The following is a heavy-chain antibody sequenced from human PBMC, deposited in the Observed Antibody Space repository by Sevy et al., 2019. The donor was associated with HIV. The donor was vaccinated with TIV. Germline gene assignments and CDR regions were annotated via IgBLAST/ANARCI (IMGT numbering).Heavy chain of an antibody. V-gene: IGHV3-30-3*01. CDR1: GFTFSSYA. J-gene: IGHJ4*02. CDR2: ISYDGSNK. D-gene: IGHD3-16*01. CDR3: ARDSRGTFDY. Sequence: GGSLRLSCAASGFTFSSYAMHWVRQAPGKGLEWVAVISYDGSNKYYADSVKGRFTISRDNSKNTLYLQMTSLRAEDTAMYYCARDSRGTFDYWGQGTLVSVSS.